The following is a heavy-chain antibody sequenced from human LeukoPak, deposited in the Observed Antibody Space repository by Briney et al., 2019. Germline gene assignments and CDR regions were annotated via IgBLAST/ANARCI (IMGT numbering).Heavy chain of an antibody. CDR1: GGTFSSYA. D-gene: IGHD6-19*01. J-gene: IGHJ4*02. CDR2: IIPIFGTA. V-gene: IGHV1-69*05. CDR3: AKRSGWNYFDY. Sequence: ASVKVSCKASGGTFSSYAISWVRQAPGQGLEWTGGIIPIFGTANYAQKFQGRVTITTDESTSTAYMELSSLRSEDTAVYYCAKRSGWNYFDYWGQGTLVTVSS.